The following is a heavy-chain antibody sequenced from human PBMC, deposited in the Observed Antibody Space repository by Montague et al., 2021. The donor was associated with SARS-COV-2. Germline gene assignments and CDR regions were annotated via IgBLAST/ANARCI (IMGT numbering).Heavy chain of an antibody. D-gene: IGHD1-1*01. V-gene: IGHV2-70*01. CDR3: ARIRDNWNGDYYYGMDV. Sequence: VKPTQTLALTCTFSGFSLSTSGMCVSWIRQPPGKALEWLALIDWDDDKYYSTSLKTRLTISKDTSKNQVVLTMTNMDPVDTATYYCARIRDNWNGDYYYGMDVWDQGTTVTVSS. CDR1: GFSLSTSGMC. CDR2: IDWDDDK. J-gene: IGHJ6*02.